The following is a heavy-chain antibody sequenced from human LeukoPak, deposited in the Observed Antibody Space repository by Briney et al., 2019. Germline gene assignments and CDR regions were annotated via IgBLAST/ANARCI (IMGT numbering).Heavy chain of an antibody. CDR2: TYTSGST. J-gene: IGHJ6*02. V-gene: IGHV4-4*07. Sequence: PSETLSLTCTVSGGSISSYYWSWIRQPAGEGLDWIGRTYTSGSTNYNPSLKSRVTMSVDTSKNQFSLKLSSVTAADTAVYYCARGYVVVVAATYYYYYGMDVWGQGTTVTVSS. CDR1: GGSISSYY. D-gene: IGHD2-15*01. CDR3: ARGYVVVVAATYYYYYGMDV.